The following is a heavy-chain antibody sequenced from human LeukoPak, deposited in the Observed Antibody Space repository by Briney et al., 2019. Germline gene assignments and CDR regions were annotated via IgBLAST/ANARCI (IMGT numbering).Heavy chain of an antibody. V-gene: IGHV1-18*01. CDR1: GYTFTSYG. Sequence: ASVKVSCKASGYTFTSYGFTWVRQAPGQGLEWMGWISAYDGNTNFAQRFQGRVIMTTDTPTSTVYMELRSLRSDDTAVYYCAREGYGSGPPPNAFDIWGQGTMVTVSS. CDR2: ISAYDGNT. J-gene: IGHJ3*02. CDR3: AREGYGSGPPPNAFDI. D-gene: IGHD3-10*01.